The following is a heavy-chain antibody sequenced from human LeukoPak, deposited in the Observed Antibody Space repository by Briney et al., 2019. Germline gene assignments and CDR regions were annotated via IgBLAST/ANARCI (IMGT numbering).Heavy chain of an antibody. D-gene: IGHD2-2*01. V-gene: IGHV4-39*07. CDR1: GGSISSSSYY. CDR2: IYYSGST. Sequence: SETLSLTCTVSGGSISSSSYYWGWIRQPPGKGLEWIGSIYYSGSTYYNPSLKSRVTISVDTSKNQFSLNLNSVTAADTAVYYCAKKGGRYCSSTSCYVGYWGQGTLVTVSS. CDR3: AKKGGRYCSSTSCYVGY. J-gene: IGHJ4*02.